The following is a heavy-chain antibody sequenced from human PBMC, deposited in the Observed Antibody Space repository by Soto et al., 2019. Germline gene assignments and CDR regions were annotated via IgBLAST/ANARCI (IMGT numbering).Heavy chain of an antibody. CDR1: GFTFSSYA. D-gene: IGHD3-16*02. V-gene: IGHV3-30*18. CDR2: ISYDGSDK. J-gene: IGHJ4*02. CDR3: AKALGELSPESYDY. Sequence: QVQLVXSGGGXVQPGXSLXLSCAASGFTFSSYAMHWVRQAPGKGLEWVAVISYDGSDKYYADSVKGRFTISRDNSKNTLNLQMNSLRADDTAVYYCAKALGELSPESYDYWGQGTLITVSS.